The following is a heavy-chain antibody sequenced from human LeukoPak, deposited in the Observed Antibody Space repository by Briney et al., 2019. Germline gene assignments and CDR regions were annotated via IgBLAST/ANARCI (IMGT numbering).Heavy chain of an antibody. Sequence: KASETLSLTCTVSGGSISSYYWSWIRQPPGKGLEWIGNIYYSGDTNYNPSLKSRLSISVDTSNNQFSLKLGSVTAADTAVYYCARQILTAMAYFDYWGQGTLVTVSS. CDR1: GGSISSYY. J-gene: IGHJ4*02. D-gene: IGHD5-18*01. V-gene: IGHV4-59*08. CDR2: IYYSGDT. CDR3: ARQILTAMAYFDY.